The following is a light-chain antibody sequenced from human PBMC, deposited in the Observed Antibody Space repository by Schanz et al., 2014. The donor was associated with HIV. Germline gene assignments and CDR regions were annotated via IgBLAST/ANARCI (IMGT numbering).Light chain of an antibody. CDR3: CSYAGSSTLV. V-gene: IGLV2-23*02. CDR2: EVT. Sequence: QSALTQPASVSGSPGQSITISCTGTSSDVGSYNLVSWYQQHPGKAPKLMIYEVTKRPSGVSNRFSGSKSGNTASQTISGLQAEDEADYYCCSYAGSSTLVFGGGTKLTV. CDR1: SSDVGSYNL. J-gene: IGLJ2*01.